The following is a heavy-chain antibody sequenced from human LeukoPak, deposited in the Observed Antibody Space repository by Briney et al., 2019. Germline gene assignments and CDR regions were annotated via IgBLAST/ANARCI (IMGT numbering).Heavy chain of an antibody. V-gene: IGHV3-23*01. D-gene: IGHD1-26*01. J-gene: IGHJ4*02. CDR2: ITGGGGFT. CDR1: GFIFSSYG. Sequence: PGGSLRLSCAASGFIFSSYGMRWVRQTPGKGLEWVSGITGGGGFTDYADSVKGRFIISRDNSKNTLYLQMNSLRAEDTAVYYCARRRYSGSSQHFDYWGLGTLVTVSS. CDR3: ARRRYSGSSQHFDY.